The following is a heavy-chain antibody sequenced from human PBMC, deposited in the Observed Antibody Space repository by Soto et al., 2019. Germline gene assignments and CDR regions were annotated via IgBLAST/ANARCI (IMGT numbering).Heavy chain of an antibody. V-gene: IGHV5-51*01. J-gene: IGHJ6*02. CDR2: IYPGDSDT. D-gene: IGHD1-20*01. Sequence: PGESLKISCKGSGYSFTSYWIGWVRQMPGKGLEWMGIIYPGDSDTRYSPSFQGQVTISADKSISTAYLQWSSLKASDTAMYYCARRKSITGTHYYYGMDVWGQGTTVTVS. CDR3: ARRKSITGTHYYYGMDV. CDR1: GYSFTSYW.